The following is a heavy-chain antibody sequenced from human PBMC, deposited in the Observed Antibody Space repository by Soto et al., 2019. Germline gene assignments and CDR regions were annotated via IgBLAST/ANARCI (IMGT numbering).Heavy chain of an antibody. V-gene: IGHV1-69*13. CDR3: ARAPGGYYYGMDV. J-gene: IGHJ6*02. Sequence: GASVKGSCKASGGTFSSYAISWVRQAPGQGLEWMGGIIPIFGTANYAQKFQGRVTITADESTSTAYMELSSLRSEDTAVYYCARAPGGYYYGMDVWGQGTTVTASS. CDR2: IIPIFGTA. CDR1: GGTFSSYA. D-gene: IGHD2-15*01.